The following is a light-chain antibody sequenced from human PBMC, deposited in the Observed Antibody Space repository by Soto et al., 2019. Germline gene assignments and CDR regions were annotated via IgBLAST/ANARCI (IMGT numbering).Light chain of an antibody. J-gene: IGKJ1*01. Sequence: EIVLTQSPGTLSLSPGERATLSCRASQSVSSSYLAWYQQKPGQAPRLLIYGASSRATGIPDRFSGSGSGTDFTLTISRLEPEDFAVYYCQQYGSSQSFAQGTKGEIK. CDR3: QQYGSSQS. CDR1: QSVSSSY. CDR2: GAS. V-gene: IGKV3-20*01.